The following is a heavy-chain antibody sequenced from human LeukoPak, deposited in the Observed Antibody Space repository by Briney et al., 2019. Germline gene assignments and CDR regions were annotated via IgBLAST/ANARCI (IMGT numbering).Heavy chain of an antibody. Sequence: ASVKVSCKASGYTFTSYDINWVRQATGQGLEWMRWMNPNSGNTGYAQKFQGRVTMTRNTSISTAYMELSSLRSEDTAVYYCARGVSLYYYYYYMDVWGKGTTVTVSS. CDR1: GYTFTSYD. CDR3: ARGVSLYYYYYYMDV. V-gene: IGHV1-8*01. D-gene: IGHD4-11*01. J-gene: IGHJ6*03. CDR2: MNPNSGNT.